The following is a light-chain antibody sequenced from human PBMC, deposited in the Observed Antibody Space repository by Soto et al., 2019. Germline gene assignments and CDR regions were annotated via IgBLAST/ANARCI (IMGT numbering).Light chain of an antibody. CDR3: QNYNRAPWT. CDR1: QDISNY. J-gene: IGKJ1*01. Sequence: DIQMTQSPSSLSASVGDRVTITCRASQDISNYLAWYQQKPGKVPKLLIYGASTLQSGVPSRFSGSGSRTDFTLTISSLQTEDVATYYCQNYNRAPWTFGQGTKVESK. CDR2: GAS. V-gene: IGKV1-27*01.